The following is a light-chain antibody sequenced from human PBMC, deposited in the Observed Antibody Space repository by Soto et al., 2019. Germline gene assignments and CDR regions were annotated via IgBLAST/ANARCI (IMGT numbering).Light chain of an antibody. CDR2: GAS. J-gene: IGKJ2*01. CDR1: QRVSSN. CDR3: QQYNNWPLYT. Sequence: EIVMTQSPATLSVSPGEGATLSCRASQRVSSNLAWYQQIPGQAPRLLIYGASTRATGIPARFSGSGSGTEFTLTISSLQSEDFSVYYCQQYNNWPLYTFGQGTKLEIK. V-gene: IGKV3-15*01.